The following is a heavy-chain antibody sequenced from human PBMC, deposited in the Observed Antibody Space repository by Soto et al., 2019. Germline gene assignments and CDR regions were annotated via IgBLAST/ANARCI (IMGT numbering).Heavy chain of an antibody. Sequence: PSETLSVTCTVSGGSFSSGGYYWTWIRLHPGKGLEWIGHISHSGSAYYSPSLKSRVTISVDTSKNQFSLRLSSVTAADTAVYYCSRDIPGRGYFDYWGQGALVTVSS. CDR2: ISHSGSA. V-gene: IGHV4-31*03. CDR1: GGSFSSGGYY. J-gene: IGHJ4*02. CDR3: SRDIPGRGYFDY.